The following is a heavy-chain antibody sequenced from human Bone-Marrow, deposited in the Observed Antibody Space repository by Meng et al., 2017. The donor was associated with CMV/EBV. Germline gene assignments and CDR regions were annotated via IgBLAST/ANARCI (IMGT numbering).Heavy chain of an antibody. CDR2: MNPNSGNT. CDR3: ARGVTIFGVAADY. Sequence: ASVKVSCKASGYTFTSYDINWVRQATGQGLEWMGWMNPNSGNTGYAQKFQGRVTMTRNTSISTAYMELSSLRSKDTAVYYCARGVTIFGVAADYWGQGTLVTVSS. V-gene: IGHV1-8*01. J-gene: IGHJ4*02. CDR1: GYTFTSYD. D-gene: IGHD3-3*01.